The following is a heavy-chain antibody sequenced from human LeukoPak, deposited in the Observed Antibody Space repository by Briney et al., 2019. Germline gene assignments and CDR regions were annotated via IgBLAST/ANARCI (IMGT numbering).Heavy chain of an antibody. CDR1: GNSFTSYW. CDR3: ARRGYDYGDPPYY. Sequence: GESLKISCKGSGNSFTSYWIGWVRQMPGKGLEWMGIIYPGDSDTRYSPSFQGQVTISADKSISTAYLQWSSLKASDTAMYYCARRGYDYGDPPYYWGQGTLVTVSS. CDR2: IYPGDSDT. V-gene: IGHV5-51*01. D-gene: IGHD4-17*01. J-gene: IGHJ4*02.